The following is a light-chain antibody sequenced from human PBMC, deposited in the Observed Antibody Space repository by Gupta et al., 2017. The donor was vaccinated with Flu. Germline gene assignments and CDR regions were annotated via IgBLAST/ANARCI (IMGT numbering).Light chain of an antibody. Sequence: PSSLSASVGDTVTITGRASQRIHSHVSSYQQTPGKAPKLLIYAADKLQTRAPSRSNRSGFGTDFTRTISRILPDDFATAVGHRSFTYGFACGGGTKVEVK. CDR1: QRIHSH. CDR2: AAD. J-gene: IGKJ4*01. CDR3: HRSFTYGFA. V-gene: IGKV1-39*01.